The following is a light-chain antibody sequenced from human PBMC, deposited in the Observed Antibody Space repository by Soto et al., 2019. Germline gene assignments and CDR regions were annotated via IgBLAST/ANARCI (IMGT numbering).Light chain of an antibody. V-gene: IGKV3-15*01. CDR1: QSVISN. CDR3: QQYNNWPWT. J-gene: IGKJ1*01. Sequence: IVMTQSPATLSVSPGERAPLSCRASQSVISNLAWYQQNPGEAPRLLMYGEASRVAGIAGRISSGGCATEFLIIISSLQSEDVAVYYCQQYNNWPWTFGQGTKVDIK. CDR2: GEA.